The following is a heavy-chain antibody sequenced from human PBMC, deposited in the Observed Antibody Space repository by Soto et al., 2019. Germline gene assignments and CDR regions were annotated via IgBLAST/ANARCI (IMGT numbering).Heavy chain of an antibody. D-gene: IGHD6-19*01. J-gene: IGHJ4*02. CDR1: GDSISTSNY. Sequence: QVQLHESGPGLVKPSGTLSLTCAVSGDSISTSNYWSWVRQPPGKGLEWIGEIYGSGGTTYNPSLKNRVTISVDKSKNHFSLNLNSVTAADTAVYYCTRSGGMYALLSWGQGTLVIVSS. V-gene: IGHV4-4*02. CDR3: TRSGGMYALLS. CDR2: IYGSGGT.